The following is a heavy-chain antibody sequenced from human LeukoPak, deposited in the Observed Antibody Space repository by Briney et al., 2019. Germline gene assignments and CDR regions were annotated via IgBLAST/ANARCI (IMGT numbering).Heavy chain of an antibody. Sequence: GGSLRLSCAASGFTVITNDMTWVRQAPGKGLERVSRIKTDGRSTNYADSVKGRFTISRDNAKNTLYLQMNSLRAEDTAVYYCARGRIGGWTDYWGQGTLVTVSS. CDR2: IKTDGRST. J-gene: IGHJ4*02. D-gene: IGHD6-19*01. CDR1: GFTVITND. CDR3: ARGRIGGWTDY. V-gene: IGHV3-74*01.